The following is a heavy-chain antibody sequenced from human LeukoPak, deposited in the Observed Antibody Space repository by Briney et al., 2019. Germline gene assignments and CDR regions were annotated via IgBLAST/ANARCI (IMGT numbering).Heavy chain of an antibody. V-gene: IGHV3-23*01. D-gene: IGHD3-9*01. CDR1: AFTFSKHP. CDR3: ARGDDISPGRVLEF. Sequence: PGGSLRLSCVASAFTFSKHPMCWVREAPGNGLELVSAINARSDITKYADSVMRRFTISRDNSKNTLYPQMNSLRAEDTAVYYCARGDDISPGRVLEFWGRGTLVTVSS. J-gene: IGHJ4*02. CDR2: INARSDIT.